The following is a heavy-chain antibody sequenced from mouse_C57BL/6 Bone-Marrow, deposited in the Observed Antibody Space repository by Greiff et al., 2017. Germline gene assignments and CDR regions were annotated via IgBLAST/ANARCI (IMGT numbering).Heavy chain of an antibody. CDR3: ASDCFITPVFDV. J-gene: IGHJ1*03. V-gene: IGHV5-4*03. Sequence: EVKLVESGGGLVKPGGSLKLSCAASGFTFSSYAMSWVRQTPEKRLEWVATISDGASYTYYPDNVKGRCTFSIDNAKNNLYLQMSHLQSENTAMYYCASDCFITPVFDVWGTGTTVTVSS. D-gene: IGHD1-1*01. CDR1: GFTFSSYA. CDR2: ISDGASYT.